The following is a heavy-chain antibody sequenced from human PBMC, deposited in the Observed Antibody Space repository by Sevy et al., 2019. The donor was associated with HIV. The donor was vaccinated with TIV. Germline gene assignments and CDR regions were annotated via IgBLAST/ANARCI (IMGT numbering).Heavy chain of an antibody. CDR2: VRNDGSNK. Sequence: GGSLRLSCAASGFSLTTSDMHWVRQAPGKGLELVAYVRNDGSNKYYANSVRDRFTISRDSPKNTLYLQMNSLRDEDTAIYYCARGRKTTEEWLEELDYYYGLDVWGQGTTVTVSS. J-gene: IGHJ6*02. V-gene: IGHV3-30*02. CDR3: ARGRKTTEEWLEELDYYYGLDV. D-gene: IGHD2-8*01. CDR1: GFSLTTSD.